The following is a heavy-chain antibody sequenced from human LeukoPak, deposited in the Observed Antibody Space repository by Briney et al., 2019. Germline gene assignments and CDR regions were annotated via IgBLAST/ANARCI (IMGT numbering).Heavy chain of an antibody. D-gene: IGHD5-24*01. CDR2: IWYEGNNK. J-gene: IGHJ4*02. CDR3: ARDRDFFFQH. CDR1: GFTFSGYG. Sequence: GGSLRLSCAASGFTFSGYGMHWVRQAPGKGLEWVALIWYEGNNKYYADSVKGRFTISRDNSKNTVYLQMNSLRAEDTAVYYCARDRDFFFQHWGQRTLVTVSS. V-gene: IGHV3-33*01.